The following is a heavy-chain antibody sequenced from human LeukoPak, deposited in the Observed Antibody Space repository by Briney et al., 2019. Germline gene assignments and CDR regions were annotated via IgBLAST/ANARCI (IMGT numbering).Heavy chain of an antibody. CDR2: ISWNSGSI. Sequence: GGSLRLSCAASGFTFDDYAMPWVRQAPGKGLEWVSGISWNSGSIGYADSVKGRFTISRDNAKNSLYLQMNSLRAEDTALYYCAKFGGYSYGSHVDYWGQGTLVTVSS. D-gene: IGHD5-18*01. J-gene: IGHJ4*02. V-gene: IGHV3-9*01. CDR1: GFTFDDYA. CDR3: AKFGGYSYGSHVDY.